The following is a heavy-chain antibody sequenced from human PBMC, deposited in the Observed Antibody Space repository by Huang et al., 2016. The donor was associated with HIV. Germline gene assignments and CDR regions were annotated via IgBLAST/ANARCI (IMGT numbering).Heavy chain of an antibody. V-gene: IGHV4-39*01. J-gene: IGHJ4*02. CDR3: ARHDYSNYGRAY. Sequence: QLQLQESGPGLVKPSETLSLTCSVSGDSISSSSDYWGRIRQPPGKGLEWIGSMYYSGNSYYTPSLKSRVTISVDTSKNQFSLNLSSVTAADTAVYYCARHDYSNYGRAYWGQGTLVTVSS. CDR1: GDSISSSSDY. D-gene: IGHD4-4*01. CDR2: MYYSGNS.